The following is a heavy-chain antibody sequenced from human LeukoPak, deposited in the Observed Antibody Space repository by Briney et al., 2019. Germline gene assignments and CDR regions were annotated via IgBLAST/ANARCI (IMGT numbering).Heavy chain of an antibody. J-gene: IGHJ5*02. CDR1: GGSISSDH. CDR2: INYNGKP. CDR3: AKYTAYGSGRGS. Sequence: SETLSLTCTVSGGSISSDHWSWIRQPPGKGLEWIGYINYNGKPKYNPSLRSRVTISVDTSKNQFSLRLTSLTAADTAVYYCAKYTAYGSGRGSWGQGILVTVSS. D-gene: IGHD3-10*01. V-gene: IGHV4-59*01.